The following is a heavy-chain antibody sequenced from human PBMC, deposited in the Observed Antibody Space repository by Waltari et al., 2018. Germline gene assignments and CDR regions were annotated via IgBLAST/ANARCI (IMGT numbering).Heavy chain of an antibody. J-gene: IGHJ1*01. V-gene: IGHV3-23*01. CDR1: GFPSLTHA. Sequence: EVQLLESGGGLVQPGGSLRLSCQAPGFPSLTHAINWVRQAPGKGLEWVSSISVSDATYYADSVKGRFTVSRDYSDNTIHLQMDSLRADDTAVYFCAKPFYNWDDPLHSWGQGAPVTVSS. CDR2: ISVSDAT. CDR3: AKPFYNWDDPLHS. D-gene: IGHD1-20*01.